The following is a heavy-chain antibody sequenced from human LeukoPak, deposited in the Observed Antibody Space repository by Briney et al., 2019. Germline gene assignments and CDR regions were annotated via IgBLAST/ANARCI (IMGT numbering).Heavy chain of an antibody. CDR2: INHSGST. J-gene: IGHJ4*02. CDR3: ARGRPFYDFWSGYYLRYYFDY. V-gene: IGHV4-34*01. Sequence: SETLSLTCAVYGGSSSGYYWSWIRQPPGKGLEWIGEINHSGSTNYNPSLKSRVTISVDTSKNQFSLKLSSVTAADTAVYYCARGRPFYDFWSGYYLRYYFDYWGQGTLVTVSS. CDR1: GGSSSGYY. D-gene: IGHD3-3*01.